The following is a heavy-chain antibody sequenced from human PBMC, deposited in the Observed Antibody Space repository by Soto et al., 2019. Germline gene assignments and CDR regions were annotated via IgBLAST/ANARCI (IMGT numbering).Heavy chain of an antibody. CDR1: GFTFRNYD. Sequence: EVQLVKSGGGLVQPGGSLRLSCAASGFTFRNYDMHWVRQGTGKGLEWVSGISAAGDPDYADSVEGRFTISRENAQNSFFLQMNSLRVGDTAVYYCARTDRYFYGLDVWGQGTTVIVSS. V-gene: IGHV3-13*05. CDR2: ISAAGDP. J-gene: IGHJ6*02. CDR3: ARTDRYFYGLDV.